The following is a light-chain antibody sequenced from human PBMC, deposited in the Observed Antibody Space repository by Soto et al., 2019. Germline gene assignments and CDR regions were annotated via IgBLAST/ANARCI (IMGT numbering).Light chain of an antibody. V-gene: IGLV2-14*01. CDR2: EVS. J-gene: IGLJ1*01. CDR1: SSDVGGYNY. Sequence: QSVLTQPASVSGSPGQSITISCTGTSSDVGGYNYVSWYQQHPGKAPKLMIYEVSNRPSGVSHRFSGSKSGNTASLTISGRQAADEAAYYCSSYTTTNNHKVFGTGTKLTVL. CDR3: SSYTTTNNHKV.